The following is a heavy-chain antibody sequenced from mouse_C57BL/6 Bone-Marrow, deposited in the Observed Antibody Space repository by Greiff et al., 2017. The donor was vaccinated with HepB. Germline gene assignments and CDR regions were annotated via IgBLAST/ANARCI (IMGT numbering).Heavy chain of an antibody. CDR3: ANLLWYFDV. J-gene: IGHJ1*03. CDR2: IYPRSGNT. CDR1: GYTFTSYG. Sequence: VQLQQSGAELARPGASVKLSCKASGYTFTSYGISWVKQRTGQGLEWIGEIYPRSGNTYYNEKFKGKATLTADKSSSTAYMELRSLTSDDSAVYFCANLLWYFDVWGTGTTVTVSS. V-gene: IGHV1-81*01.